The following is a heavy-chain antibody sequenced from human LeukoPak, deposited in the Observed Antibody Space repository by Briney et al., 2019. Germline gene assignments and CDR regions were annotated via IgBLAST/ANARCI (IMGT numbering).Heavy chain of an antibody. CDR1: QYTFTDYA. V-gene: IGHV1-3*01. CDR3: ARARGSGWYIWFDP. D-gene: IGHD6-19*01. J-gene: IGHJ5*02. CDR2: INAGNGNT. Sequence: ASVKVSCKASQYTFTDYAVHWVRQAPGQRLEWMGWINAGNGNTKYSQKFQGRVTITRDTSASTAYMELSSLRSEDTAVYYCARARGSGWYIWFDPWGQGTLVTVSS.